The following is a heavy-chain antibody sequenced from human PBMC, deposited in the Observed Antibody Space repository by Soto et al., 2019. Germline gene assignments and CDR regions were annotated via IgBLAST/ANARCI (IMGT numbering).Heavy chain of an antibody. D-gene: IGHD2-15*01. Sequence: QVQLVQSGAEVKKPGSSVKVSCKASGGTFSSYAISWVRQAPGQGLEWMGGIIPILGTANYAQKFPVRVTITADESTSTAYMALSSLRSEDTAVSYCASGALDSGYCNGGSCYSADYWGQGSLVTVSS. CDR3: ASGALDSGYCNGGSCYSADY. J-gene: IGHJ4*02. CDR2: IIPILGTA. V-gene: IGHV1-69*01. CDR1: GGTFSSYA.